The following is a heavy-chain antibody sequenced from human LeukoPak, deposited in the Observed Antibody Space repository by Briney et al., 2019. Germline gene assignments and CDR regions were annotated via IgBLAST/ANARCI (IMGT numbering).Heavy chain of an antibody. D-gene: IGHD1/OR15-1a*01. J-gene: IGHJ4*02. Sequence: SETLSLTCTVSGGALSSYYWSWIRQPPGKGLERIGYIYYSGSTNYNPSLKSRVTISVDTSKNQFSLKLSSVTAADTAVYYCASGAVTTHDYWGQGTLVTVSS. CDR1: GGALSSYY. CDR3: ASGAVTTHDY. V-gene: IGHV4-59*08. CDR2: IYYSGST.